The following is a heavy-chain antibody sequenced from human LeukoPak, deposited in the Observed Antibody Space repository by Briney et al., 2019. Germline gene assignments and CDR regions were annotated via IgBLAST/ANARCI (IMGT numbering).Heavy chain of an antibody. Sequence: GGSLRLSCAASGFTFSSYSMNWVRQAPGKGLEWVSYISSSSSTIYYADSVKGRFTIPRDNAKNSLYLQMNSLRAEDTAVYYCARDRQWLVDGLFDYWGQGTLVTVSS. CDR1: GFTFSSYS. V-gene: IGHV3-48*01. CDR2: ISSSSSTI. J-gene: IGHJ4*02. D-gene: IGHD6-19*01. CDR3: ARDRQWLVDGLFDY.